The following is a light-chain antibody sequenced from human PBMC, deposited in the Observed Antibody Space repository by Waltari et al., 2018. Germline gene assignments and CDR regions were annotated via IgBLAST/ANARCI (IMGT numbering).Light chain of an antibody. Sequence: DVQMTQSPSTLSAPVGDRVTITCRASQNIRDWLAWYQQRPGKAPRLLIYGASTLQTGVPARFSGSGSGTEFTLTINSLQPDDFATYYCQQYNGYFTWTFGQGTKVEIK. CDR1: QNIRDW. CDR3: QQYNGYFTWT. V-gene: IGKV1-5*01. CDR2: GAS. J-gene: IGKJ1*01.